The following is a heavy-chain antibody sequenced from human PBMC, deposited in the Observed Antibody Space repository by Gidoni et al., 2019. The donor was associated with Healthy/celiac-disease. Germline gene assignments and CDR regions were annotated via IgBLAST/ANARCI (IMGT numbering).Heavy chain of an antibody. J-gene: IGHJ1*01. D-gene: IGHD2-2*01. V-gene: IGHV3-30*18. CDR2: ISYDGSNK. CDR3: AKDRAFRSRTSFQH. CDR1: GFPFSSYG. Sequence: QVQLVASGGRVVPPGRSLSLSCAASGFPFSSYGMHWVRQAPGKGLEWVAVISYDGSNKYYADSVKGRFTISRDNSKNTLYLQMNSLRAEDTAVYYCAKDRAFRSRTSFQHWGQGTLVTVSS.